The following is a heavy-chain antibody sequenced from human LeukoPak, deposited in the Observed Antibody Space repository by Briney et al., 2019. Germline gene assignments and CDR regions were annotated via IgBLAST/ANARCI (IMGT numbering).Heavy chain of an antibody. J-gene: IGHJ4*02. CDR1: GFTFSTYA. D-gene: IGHD4-17*01. CDR2: ISSNGGDT. CDR3: VNSRMTTVTALDY. V-gene: IGHV3-64D*06. Sequence: VGSLRLSCSASGFTFSTYAMHWVRQAPGKGLEYVSTISSNGGDTYYADSVKGRFTISRDNSKNTLYLQMSSLRAEDTAVYYCVNSRMTTVTALDYWGQGTLVPVSS.